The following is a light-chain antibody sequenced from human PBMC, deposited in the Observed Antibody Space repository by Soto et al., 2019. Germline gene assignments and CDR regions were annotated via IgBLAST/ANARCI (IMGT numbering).Light chain of an antibody. CDR3: CSYVGSNIFYV. J-gene: IGLJ1*01. V-gene: IGLV2-23*02. CDR2: EVT. Sequence: QSALTQPASVSGSPGQSITISCTGTNSDLGTYNLVSWYQQHPGKAPKTIIYEVTNRPSGVSKRFSGSKSGNTASLTISGLQAEDEADYYCCSYVGSNIFYVFGTGTKLTVL. CDR1: NSDLGTYNL.